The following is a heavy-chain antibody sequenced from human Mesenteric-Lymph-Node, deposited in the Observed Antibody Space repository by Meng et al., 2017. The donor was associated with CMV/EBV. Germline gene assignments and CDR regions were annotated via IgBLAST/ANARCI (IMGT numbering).Heavy chain of an antibody. V-gene: IGHV1-18*01. CDR2: ISAYNGHT. Sequence: ASGYPFPNFGFPWVRQAPGQGLEWMGWISAYNGHTNYAQKFQGRVTMTTDTSTSTAYMDVRSLESDDTAVYYCARAGYGSGYTNFDYWGQGTLVTVSS. CDR1: GYPFPNFG. CDR3: ARAGYGSGYTNFDY. D-gene: IGHD3-10*01. J-gene: IGHJ4*02.